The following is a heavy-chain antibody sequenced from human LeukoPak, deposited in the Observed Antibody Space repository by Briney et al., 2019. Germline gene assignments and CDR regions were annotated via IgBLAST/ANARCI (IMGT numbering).Heavy chain of an antibody. CDR2: ISGSGGTT. CDR3: ANGKGPYCSSTSCHDWFDP. D-gene: IGHD2-2*01. CDR1: GFTFNNYA. V-gene: IGHV3-23*01. Sequence: GGSLRLSCAASGFTFNNYAMNWVRQAPGKGLEWVSAISGSGGTTYYADSVKGRFTISRDNSKNTLYLQMNSLRPEDTAVYYCANGKGPYCSSTSCHDWFDPWGQGTLVNVSS. J-gene: IGHJ5*02.